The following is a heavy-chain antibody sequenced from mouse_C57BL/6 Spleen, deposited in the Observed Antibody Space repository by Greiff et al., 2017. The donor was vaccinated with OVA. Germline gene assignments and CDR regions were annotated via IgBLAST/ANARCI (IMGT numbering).Heavy chain of an antibody. V-gene: IGHV5-4*03. CDR3: ARPPSYYYGSSYLDY. J-gene: IGHJ2*01. CDR1: GFTFSSYA. CDR2: ISDGGSYT. Sequence: EVKVVESGGGLVKPGGSLKLSCAASGFTFSSYAMSWVRQTPEKRLEWVATISDGGSYTYYPDNVKGRFTISRDNAKNNLYLQMSHLKSEDTAMYYCARPPSYYYGSSYLDYWGQGTTLTVSS. D-gene: IGHD1-1*01.